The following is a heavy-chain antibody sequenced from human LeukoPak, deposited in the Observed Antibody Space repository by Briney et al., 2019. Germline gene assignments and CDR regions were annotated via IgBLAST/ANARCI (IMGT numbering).Heavy chain of an antibody. CDR1: GGSFSGYY. V-gene: IGHV4-34*01. J-gene: IGHJ3*02. CDR2: INHSGST. D-gene: IGHD6-19*01. Sequence: SETLSLTCAVYGGSFSGYYWSWIRQPPGKGLEWIGEINHSGSTNYNPSLKSRVTISVDTSKNQFSLKLSSVTAADTAVYYCARGGAPVQWPARPKWGRHGAFDIWGQGTMVTVSS. CDR3: ARGGAPVQWPARPKWGRHGAFDI.